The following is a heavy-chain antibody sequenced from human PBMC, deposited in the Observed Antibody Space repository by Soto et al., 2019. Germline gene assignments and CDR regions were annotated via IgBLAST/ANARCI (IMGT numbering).Heavy chain of an antibody. Sequence: PGESLKISGKGSGYSFTSYWIGWVRQMPGKGLEGMGIIYPGDSDTRYSPSFQGQVTISADKSISTAYLQWSSLKASDTAIYYCARTAAAGKYYYGMDVWGQGTTVTVSS. V-gene: IGHV5-51*01. CDR3: ARTAAAGKYYYGMDV. CDR2: IYPGDSDT. J-gene: IGHJ6*02. CDR1: GYSFTSYW. D-gene: IGHD6-13*01.